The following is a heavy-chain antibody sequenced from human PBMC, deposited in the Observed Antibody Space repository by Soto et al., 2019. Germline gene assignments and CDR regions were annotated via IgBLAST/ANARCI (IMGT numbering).Heavy chain of an antibody. CDR1: GFTFSSYA. D-gene: IGHD3-9*01. Sequence: GGSLRLSCAASGFTFSSYAMHWVRQAPGKGLEWVAVISYDGSNKYYADSVKGRFTISRDNSKNTLYLQMNSLRAEDTAVYYCARDPPLSYDILTGYLNYWGQGTLVTVS. J-gene: IGHJ4*02. V-gene: IGHV3-30-3*01. CDR2: ISYDGSNK. CDR3: ARDPPLSYDILTGYLNY.